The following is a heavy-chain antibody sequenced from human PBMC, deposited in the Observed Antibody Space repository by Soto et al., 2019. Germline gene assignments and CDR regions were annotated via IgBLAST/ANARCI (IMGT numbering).Heavy chain of an antibody. CDR2: INPNSGGT. CDR3: ARGAEYSSSWRYYYYYGMDV. Sequence: ASVKVSCKASGYTFTGYYMHWVRQAPGQGLEWMGWINPNSGGTNYAQKFQGWVTMTRDTSISTAYMELSRLRSDDTAVYYCARGAEYSSSWRYYYYYGMDVWGQGTTVTVSS. J-gene: IGHJ6*02. V-gene: IGHV1-2*04. D-gene: IGHD6-13*01. CDR1: GYTFTGYY.